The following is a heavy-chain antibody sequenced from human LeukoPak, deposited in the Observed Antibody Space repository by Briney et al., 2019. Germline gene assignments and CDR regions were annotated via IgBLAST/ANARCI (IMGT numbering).Heavy chain of an antibody. CDR1: GFTFGDFA. D-gene: IGHD3-22*01. Sequence: GGSLRLSCAASGFTFGDFAMNWVRQAPGKGLEWVAFIRRQASGGTTEYAASVKGRFTISRDDSKSIAYLQMNSLKTEDTAVYYCTRWLTVDRAYDPRGQGTLVTVSS. J-gene: IGHJ5*02. CDR2: IRRQASGGTT. V-gene: IGHV3-49*04. CDR3: TRWLTVDRAYDP.